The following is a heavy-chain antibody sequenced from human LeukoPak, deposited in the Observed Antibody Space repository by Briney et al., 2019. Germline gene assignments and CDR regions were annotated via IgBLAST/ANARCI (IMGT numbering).Heavy chain of an antibody. CDR1: GGTFSSYA. J-gene: IGHJ6*02. V-gene: IGHV1-69*01. CDR2: IIPIFGTA. D-gene: IGHD2-2*02. CDR3: AREYCSSTSCYRYYYGMDV. Sequence: GSSVKVSCKASGGTFSSYAISWVRQAPGQGLEWMGGIIPIFGTANYAQKFQGRVTITADESTSTAYMELSSLRSEDTAVYYCAREYCSSTSCYRYYYGMDVWGQGTTVTVSS.